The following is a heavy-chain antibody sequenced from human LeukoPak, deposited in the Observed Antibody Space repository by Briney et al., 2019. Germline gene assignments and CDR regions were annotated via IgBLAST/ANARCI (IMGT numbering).Heavy chain of an antibody. V-gene: IGHV1-2*06. D-gene: IGHD2/OR15-2a*01. Sequence: ASVKVSCKASGYTFTGYYMHWVRQAPGQGLEWMGRINPNSGGTNYAQKFQGRVTMTRDTSISTAYMELSRLRSDDTAVYYCARGRNSVNYFNAVAPYYFDYWGQGTLVTVSS. J-gene: IGHJ4*02. CDR1: GYTFTGYY. CDR3: ARGRNSVNYFNAVAPYYFDY. CDR2: INPNSGGT.